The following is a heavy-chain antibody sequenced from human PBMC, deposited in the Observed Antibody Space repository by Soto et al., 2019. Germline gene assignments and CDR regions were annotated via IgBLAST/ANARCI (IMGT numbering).Heavy chain of an antibody. Sequence: SETLSLTCTVSGGSISSYYWSWIRQPPGKGLEWIGYIYYSGSTNYNPSLKSRVTISVDTSKNQFSLKLSSVTAADTAVYYCARIKYYYDSSGPFDYWGQGTLVT. CDR2: IYYSGST. D-gene: IGHD3-22*01. CDR1: GGSISSYY. V-gene: IGHV4-59*01. J-gene: IGHJ4*02. CDR3: ARIKYYYDSSGPFDY.